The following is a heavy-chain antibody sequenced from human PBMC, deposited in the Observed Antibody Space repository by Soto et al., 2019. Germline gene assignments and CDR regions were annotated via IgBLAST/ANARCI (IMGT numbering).Heavy chain of an antibody. CDR3: ARDRGYTYGFDY. CDR1: GLTFTSYS. CDR2: ISSSSSTI. Sequence: EVQLVESGGGLVQPGGSLRLSCAASGLTFTSYSMNWVRQAPGKGLEWVSFISSSSSTIYYADSVKGRFTISRDTAKNSLYLQMNSLRDEDTAVYYCARDRGYTYGFDYWGQGTLVTVSS. J-gene: IGHJ4*02. D-gene: IGHD5-18*01. V-gene: IGHV3-48*02.